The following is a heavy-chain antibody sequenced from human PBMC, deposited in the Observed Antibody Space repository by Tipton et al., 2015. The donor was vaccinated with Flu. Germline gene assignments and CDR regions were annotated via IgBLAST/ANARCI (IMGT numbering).Heavy chain of an antibody. CDR1: GDSMTSSRYY. V-gene: IGHV4-39*07. D-gene: IGHD3-3*01. CDR2: IFHSGST. CDR3: ARVSPGVESCFDP. Sequence: TLSLTCSVSGDSMTSSRYYWGWIRQPPGKGLEWIGSIFHSGSTYYNPSLKSRVTISVDTSKNQFSLKLISVTAADTAVYYCARVSPGVESCFDPWGQGTLVTVSS. J-gene: IGHJ5*02.